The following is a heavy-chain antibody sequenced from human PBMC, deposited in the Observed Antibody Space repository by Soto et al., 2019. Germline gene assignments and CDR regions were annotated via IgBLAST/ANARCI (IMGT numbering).Heavy chain of an antibody. V-gene: IGHV3-30-3*01. Sequence: QVQLVESGGGVVQPGRSLRLSCEASGFTFSSYAMHWVRQAPGKGLEWVAVISYDGSNKYYADSVRGRFTISRDNSKYSLYLQMNSVMPEDTAMYYCASALVPAAISLYYYYGIDVWGPGTTVTVSS. CDR3: ASALVPAAISLYYYYGIDV. J-gene: IGHJ6*02. CDR2: ISYDGSNK. CDR1: GFTFSSYA. D-gene: IGHD2-2*01.